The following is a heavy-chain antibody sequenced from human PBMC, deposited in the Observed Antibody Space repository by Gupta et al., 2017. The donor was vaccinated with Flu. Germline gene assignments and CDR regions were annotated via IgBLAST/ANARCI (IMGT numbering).Heavy chain of an antibody. V-gene: IGHV3-21*01. J-gene: IGHJ4*02. CDR1: GFTFSSYS. D-gene: IGHD6-19*01. CDR2: ISSSSSYR. Sequence: EVQLVESGGGLVKPGGSLRLSCAASGFTFSSYSMNWVRQAPGKGLEWVSSISSSSSYRYYADSVKGRFTISRDNAKNSLYLQMNSLRAEDTAVYYCARDWLGSGWFYWGQGTLVTVSS. CDR3: ARDWLGSGWFY.